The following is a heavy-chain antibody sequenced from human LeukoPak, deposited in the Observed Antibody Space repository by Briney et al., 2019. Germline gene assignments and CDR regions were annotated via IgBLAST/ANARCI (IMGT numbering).Heavy chain of an antibody. D-gene: IGHD3-10*01. V-gene: IGHV4-30-4*01. CDR3: ARGPYGSGSYH. CDR2: IHYSGTT. J-gene: IGHJ4*02. Sequence: SETLSLTCTVSGGSISSGDYYWSWIRQPPGKGLEWIGYIHYSGTTYYNPSLKSRVTISVDTSKNQFSLKLTSVTAADTAVYYCARGPYGSGSYHWGQGTLVTVSS. CDR1: GGSISSGDYY.